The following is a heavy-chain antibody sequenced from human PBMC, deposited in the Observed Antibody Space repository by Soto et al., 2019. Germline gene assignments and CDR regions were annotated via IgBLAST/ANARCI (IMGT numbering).Heavy chain of an antibody. Sequence: GGSLRLSCAASGFTFSSYAMHWVRQAPGKGLEWVAVISYDGSNKYYADSVKGRFTISRDNSKNTLYLQMNSLRAEDTAVYYCARNYCGGDCYGPDYYYYGMDVWGQGTTVTVSS. CDR1: GFTFSSYA. D-gene: IGHD2-21*02. V-gene: IGHV3-30-3*01. CDR3: ARNYCGGDCYGPDYYYYGMDV. J-gene: IGHJ6*02. CDR2: ISYDGSNK.